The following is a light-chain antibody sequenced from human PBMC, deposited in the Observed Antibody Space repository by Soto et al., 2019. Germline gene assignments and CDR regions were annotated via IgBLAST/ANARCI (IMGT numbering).Light chain of an antibody. CDR3: QSYATGLSVLYV. Sequence: QSVLTQPPSVSGAPGQRVTISCTGSSSNIGAGYDVHWYQQLPGTAPKLLIYGNNNRPSGVPDRFSGSKSGTSASLAVTGLKAEDEADYYCQSYATGLSVLYVFGTGTKVTDL. J-gene: IGLJ1*01. V-gene: IGLV1-40*01. CDR1: SSNIGAGYD. CDR2: GNN.